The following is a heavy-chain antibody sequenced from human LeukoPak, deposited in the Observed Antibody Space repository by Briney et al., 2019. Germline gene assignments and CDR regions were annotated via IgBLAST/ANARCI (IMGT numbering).Heavy chain of an antibody. D-gene: IGHD5-18*01. CDR2: ISVYNVNT. J-gene: IGHJ6*03. CDR1: GYPFSSDV. CDR3: ARRSQTAMVNYYYYYMDV. Sequence: ASVKVSCKASGYPFSSDVITWVRQAPGQGLEWMGWISVYNVNTIYAQKFQGRVTMTTDTSTSTAYMELRSLRSDDTAVYYCARRSQTAMVNYYYYYMDVWGKGTTVTVSS. V-gene: IGHV1-18*01.